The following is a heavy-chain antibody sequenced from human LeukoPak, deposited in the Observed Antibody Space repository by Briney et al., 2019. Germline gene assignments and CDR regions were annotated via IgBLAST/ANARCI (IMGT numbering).Heavy chain of an antibody. CDR2: ISSSGSTI. CDR3: ARMTMVRGVKGWFDP. CDR1: GFTFSSYE. V-gene: IGHV3-48*03. D-gene: IGHD3-10*01. Sequence: PGGSLRLSCAASGFTFSSYEMNWVRQAPGKGLEWVSYISSSGSTIYYADSVKGRFTISRDNAKNSLYLQMNSLRAEDTAVYYCARMTMVRGVKGWFDPWGQGTLVTVSS. J-gene: IGHJ5*02.